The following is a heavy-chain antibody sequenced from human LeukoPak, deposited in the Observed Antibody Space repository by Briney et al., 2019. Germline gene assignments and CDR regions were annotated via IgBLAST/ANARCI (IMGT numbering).Heavy chain of an antibody. J-gene: IGHJ5*02. CDR1: GGTFSRYA. CDR3: ARRGYSYARFDP. Sequence: SVKVSCKASGGTFSRYAISWVRQAPGQGLEWMGGIIPIFGTANYAQKFQGRVTITTDESTSTAYMELSSLRSEDTAVYYCARRGYSYARFDPWGQGTLVTVSS. CDR2: IIPIFGTA. D-gene: IGHD5-18*01. V-gene: IGHV1-69*05.